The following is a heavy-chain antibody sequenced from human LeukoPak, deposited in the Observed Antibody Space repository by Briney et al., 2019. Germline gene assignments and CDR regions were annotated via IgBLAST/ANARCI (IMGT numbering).Heavy chain of an antibody. CDR2: ISGSGGST. V-gene: IGHV3-23*01. Sequence: GGSLRLSCAASGFTFSSYAMSWVRQAPGKGLEWVSAISGSGGSTYYADSVKGRFTISRDNSKNTLYLQMNSLRPEDTAVYYCARDQYNSGWSTFDYWGQGTLVTVSS. J-gene: IGHJ4*02. CDR3: ARDQYNSGWSTFDY. CDR1: GFTFSSYA. D-gene: IGHD6-19*01.